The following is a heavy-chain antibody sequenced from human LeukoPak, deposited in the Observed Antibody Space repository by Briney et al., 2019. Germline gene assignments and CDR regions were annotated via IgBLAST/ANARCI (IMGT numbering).Heavy chain of an antibody. D-gene: IGHD3-22*01. CDR2: IYYSGST. V-gene: IGHV4-59*08. J-gene: IGHJ2*01. CDR3: ARREDYYDSSGYYLGWYFDL. Sequence: SETLSLTCTVSGGSLSSYYWSWIRQPPGKGLEWIGYIYYSGSTNYNPSLTSRVTLSVDTSKNQFSLKLSSVTAADTAMYYCARREDYYDSSGYYLGWYFDLWGRGTLVTVSS. CDR1: GGSLSSYY.